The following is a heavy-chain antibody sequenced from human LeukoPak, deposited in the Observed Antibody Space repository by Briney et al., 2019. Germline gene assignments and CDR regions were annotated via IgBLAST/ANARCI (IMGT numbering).Heavy chain of an antibody. CDR2: ISYDGSNK. CDR1: GFTFSSYA. Sequence: PGGSLRLSCAASGFTFSSYAMHWVRQAPGKGLEWVAVISYDGSNKYYPDSVKGRFTISRDNSKNTLYLQMNSLRAEDTAVYYCARVNSVWVVTAAKEIDYWGQGTLVTVSS. V-gene: IGHV3-30*04. CDR3: ARVNSVWVVTAAKEIDY. D-gene: IGHD2-21*02. J-gene: IGHJ4*02.